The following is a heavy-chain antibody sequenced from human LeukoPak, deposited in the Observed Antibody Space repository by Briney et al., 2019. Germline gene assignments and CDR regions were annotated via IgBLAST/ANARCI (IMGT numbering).Heavy chain of an antibody. CDR1: GYTFTSYG. CDR3: ARKTGDEYYGSGSYHP. Sequence: ASVKVSCKASGYTFTSYGISWVRQAPGQGLEWMGWISAYNGNTNYAQKFQGRVTMTRDTSISTAYMELSRLRSDDTAVYYCARKTGDEYYGSGSYHPWGQGTLVTVSS. J-gene: IGHJ5*02. CDR2: ISAYNGNT. V-gene: IGHV1-18*01. D-gene: IGHD3-10*01.